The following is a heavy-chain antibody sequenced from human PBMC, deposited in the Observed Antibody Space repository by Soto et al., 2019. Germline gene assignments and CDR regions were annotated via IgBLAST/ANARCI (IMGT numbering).Heavy chain of an antibody. J-gene: IGHJ4*02. CDR1: GFTYINYA. CDR3: AKRAPYYFDS. V-gene: IGHV3-23*01. CDR2: IGTSGGT. Sequence: EVHLLESGGGLVQPGGSLRLSCAASGFTYINYAMSWVRQAPGKGLEWVSTIGTSGGTYYPDSVRGRVTISRDTSRNTLYLQINRLRPEETAVYYCAKRAPYYFDSWGQGAQVTVS.